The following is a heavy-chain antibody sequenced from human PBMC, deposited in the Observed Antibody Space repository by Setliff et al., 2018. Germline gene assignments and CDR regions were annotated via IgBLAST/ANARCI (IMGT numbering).Heavy chain of an antibody. CDR2: IYGSGSS. CDR3: GRGFSRIEGWGNWFDP. D-gene: IGHD2-15*01. V-gene: IGHV4-39*01. J-gene: IGHJ5*02. Sequence: SETLSLTCTVSGGSVSNSGFFWGWLRQAPGKGLEWIGNIYGSGSSNYNASLKSRLIITRDTSKNQISLKLTSVTAADTAVYYCGRGFSRIEGWGNWFDPWGQGILVTVSS. CDR1: GGSVSNSGFF.